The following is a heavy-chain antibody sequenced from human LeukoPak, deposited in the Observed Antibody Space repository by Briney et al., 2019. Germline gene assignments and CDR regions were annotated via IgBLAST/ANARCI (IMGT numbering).Heavy chain of an antibody. Sequence: RGSLRLSCAASGFTFSSYWMSWVRQAPGKGLERVAVISYDGTNKYYADSVKCRFTISRDNSKDTLYLQMNSLRAEDTAVYYCARDHYYDSSGYGVAWDYWGQGTLVTVSS. D-gene: IGHD3-22*01. V-gene: IGHV3-30*03. CDR3: ARDHYYDSSGYGVAWDY. CDR2: ISYDGTNK. J-gene: IGHJ4*02. CDR1: GFTFSSYW.